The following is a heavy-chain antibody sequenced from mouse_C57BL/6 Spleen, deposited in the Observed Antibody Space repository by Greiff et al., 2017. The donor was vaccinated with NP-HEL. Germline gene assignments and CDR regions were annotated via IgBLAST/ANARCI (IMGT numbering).Heavy chain of an antibody. CDR1: GFTFSNYW. CDR2: IRLKSDNYAT. J-gene: IGHJ1*03. CDR3: TGGYGSSSWYFDV. D-gene: IGHD1-1*01. V-gene: IGHV6-3*01. Sequence: EVKLVESGGGLVQPGGSMKLSCVASGFTFSNYWMNWVRQSPEKGLEWVAQIRLKSDNYATHYAESVKGRFTISRDDSKSSVYLQMNNLRAEDTGIYYCTGGYGSSSWYFDVWGTGTTVTVSS.